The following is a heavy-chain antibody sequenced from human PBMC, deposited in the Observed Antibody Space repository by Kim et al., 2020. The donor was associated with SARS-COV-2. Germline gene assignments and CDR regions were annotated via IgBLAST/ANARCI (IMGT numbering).Heavy chain of an antibody. V-gene: IGHV4-39*01. CDR3: ARPLIGGMDV. J-gene: IGHJ6*02. D-gene: IGHD2-8*01. CDR1: GGSISSSSYY. Sequence: SETLSLTCTVSGGSISSSSYYWGWIRQPPGKGLEWIGSIYYSGSTYYNPSLKSRVTISVDTSKNQFSLKLSSVTAADTAVYYCARPLIGGMDVWGQGTTVTVSS. CDR2: IYYSGST.